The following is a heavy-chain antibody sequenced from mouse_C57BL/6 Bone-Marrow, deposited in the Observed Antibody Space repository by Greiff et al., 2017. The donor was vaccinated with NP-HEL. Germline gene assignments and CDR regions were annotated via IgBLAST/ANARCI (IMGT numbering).Heavy chain of an antibody. J-gene: IGHJ4*01. CDR2: IYPRSGNT. V-gene: IGHV1-81*01. CDR3: ARPVRYALDD. Sequence: VQVVQSGAELARPGASVKLSCKASGYTFTSYGISWVKQRTGQGLEWIGEIYPRSGNTYYNEKFKGKATLTADKSSSTAYMELRSLTSEDSAVCFSARPVRYALDDWGKGTSVTVSS. CDR1: GYTFTSYG.